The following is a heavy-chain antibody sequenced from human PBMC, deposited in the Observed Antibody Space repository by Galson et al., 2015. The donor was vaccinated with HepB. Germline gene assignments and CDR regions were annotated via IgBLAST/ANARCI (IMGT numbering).Heavy chain of an antibody. Sequence: SVKVSCKASGFTFTSSAMQWVRQARGQRLEWIGWIVVGSGNTNYARNFQERVTITRDMSTSTAYMELSTLRSEDTAVYYCAAGTRSYYYYYYMDVWGKGTTVTVSS. V-gene: IGHV1-58*02. D-gene: IGHD1-1*01. CDR2: IVVGSGNT. J-gene: IGHJ6*03. CDR3: AAGTRSYYYYYYMDV. CDR1: GFTFTSSA.